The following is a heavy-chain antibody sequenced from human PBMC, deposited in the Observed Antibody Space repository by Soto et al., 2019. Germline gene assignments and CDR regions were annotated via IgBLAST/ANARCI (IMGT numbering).Heavy chain of an antibody. CDR3: ARRELTEGMDV. J-gene: IGHJ6*02. CDR1: GGSISSSSYY. Sequence: PSETLSLTCTVSGGSISSSSYYWGWIRQPPGKGLEWIGSIYYSGSTYYNPSLKSRVTISVDTSKNQFSLKLSSVTAADTAVYYCARRELTEGMDVWGQGTTVTVS. CDR2: IYYSGST. V-gene: IGHV4-39*01. D-gene: IGHD1-7*01.